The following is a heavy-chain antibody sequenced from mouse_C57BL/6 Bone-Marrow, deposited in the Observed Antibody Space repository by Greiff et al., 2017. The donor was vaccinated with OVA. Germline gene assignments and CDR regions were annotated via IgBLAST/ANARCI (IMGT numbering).Heavy chain of an antibody. Sequence: EVKLQQSGPELVKPGASVKISCKASGYTFTDYYMNWVKQSHGKSLEWIGDINPNNGGTSYNQKFKGKATLTVDKSSSTAYMELRSLTSEDSAVYYCARDCDYFDYWGQGTTLTVSS. J-gene: IGHJ2*01. V-gene: IGHV1-26*01. CDR3: ARDCDYFDY. CDR2: INPNNGGT. CDR1: GYTFTDYY.